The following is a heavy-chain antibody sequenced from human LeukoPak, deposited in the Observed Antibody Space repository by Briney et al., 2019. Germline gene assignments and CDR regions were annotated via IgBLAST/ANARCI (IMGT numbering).Heavy chain of an antibody. CDR3: ARQGFGAVAADY. D-gene: IGHD6-19*01. CDR1: GYNFTRYW. Sequence: GESLKISCKGSGYNFTRYWIGWVRQMPGKGLEWMGIIYPGDSDTRYSPSFQGQVIISADKSIRTAYLQWGSLKASDTAMYYCARQGFGAVAADYWGQGTLVTVSS. CDR2: IYPGDSDT. J-gene: IGHJ4*02. V-gene: IGHV5-51*01.